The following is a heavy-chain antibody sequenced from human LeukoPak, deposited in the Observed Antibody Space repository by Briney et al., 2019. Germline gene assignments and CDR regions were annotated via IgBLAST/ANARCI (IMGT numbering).Heavy chain of an antibody. J-gene: IGHJ3*02. D-gene: IGHD3-3*01. V-gene: IGHV4-61*02. CDR1: GDSLNRGSYY. CDR3: ARGVTVFGGAPKGALDI. CDR2: ISASGNT. Sequence: SETLSLTCSVSGDSLNRGSYYWNWIWQPAGKGLEWLGRISASGNTNYNPSLKSRVTISVDASKNQFSLRLTSVTAADTAVYFCARGVTVFGGAPKGALDIWGRGTMVTVSS.